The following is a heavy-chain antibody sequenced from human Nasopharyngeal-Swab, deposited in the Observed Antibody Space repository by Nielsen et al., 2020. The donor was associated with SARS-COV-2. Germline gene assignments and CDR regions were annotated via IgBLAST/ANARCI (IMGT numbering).Heavy chain of an antibody. Sequence: GGSLRLSCAASGFTFSSYSMNWVRQAPGKGLEWVSSISSSSGYIYYADSVKGRFTISRDNAKNSLYLQMNSLRAEDTAVYYCARDLVRGDFDYWGQGTLVTVSS. J-gene: IGHJ4*02. V-gene: IGHV3-21*01. D-gene: IGHD3-10*01. CDR2: ISSSSGYI. CDR3: ARDLVRGDFDY. CDR1: GFTFSSYS.